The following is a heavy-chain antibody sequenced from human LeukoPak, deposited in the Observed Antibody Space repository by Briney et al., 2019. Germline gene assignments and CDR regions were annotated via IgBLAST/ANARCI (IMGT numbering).Heavy chain of an antibody. J-gene: IGHJ3*02. CDR3: ARDSEDAFDI. V-gene: IGHV4-39*07. CDR2: IYYTGST. CDR1: GGSISGSSYY. Sequence: SETPSLTCTVSGGSISGSSYYWGWIRQPPGRGLEWIGNIYYTGSTYYNPSLKSRVTISVDTSKNQFSLKLSSVTAADTAVYFCARDSEDAFDIWGQGTMVTVSS.